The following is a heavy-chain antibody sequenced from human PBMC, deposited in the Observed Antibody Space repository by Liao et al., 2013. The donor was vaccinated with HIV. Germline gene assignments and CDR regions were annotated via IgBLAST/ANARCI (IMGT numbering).Heavy chain of an antibody. CDR2: LYTTGST. J-gene: IGHJ6*03. V-gene: IGHV4-61*02. CDR3: ARGDTRGCSGGTCYPLYYYYYYMDV. D-gene: IGHD2-15*01. CDR1: GAYISSGSYY. Sequence: QVQLQESGPGLVKPSQTLSLTCSVSGAYISSGSYYWSWIRQPAGKGLEWIGRLYTTGSTNYNPSLKSRVTMSVDTSKNQFSLKLTSVTAADTAVYYCARGDTRGCSGGTCYPLYYYYYYMDVWGKGTTVTVSS.